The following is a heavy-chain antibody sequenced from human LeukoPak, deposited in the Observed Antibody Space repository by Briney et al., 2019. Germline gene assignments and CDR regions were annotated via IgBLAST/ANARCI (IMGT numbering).Heavy chain of an antibody. Sequence: GGSLRLSCAASGFTFSSYWMHWVRQAPGKGLVWVSRINSDGGSTSYADSVKGRFTISRDNAKNTLYLQMNSLRAEDTAVYYCARENSSGWYDWFDPWGPGTLVTVSS. CDR3: ARENSSGWYDWFDP. CDR1: GFTFSSYW. CDR2: INSDGGST. D-gene: IGHD6-19*01. J-gene: IGHJ5*02. V-gene: IGHV3-74*01.